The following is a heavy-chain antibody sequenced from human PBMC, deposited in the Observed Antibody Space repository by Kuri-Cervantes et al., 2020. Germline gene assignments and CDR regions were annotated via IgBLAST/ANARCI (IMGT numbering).Heavy chain of an antibody. CDR1: GYTFTSYG. J-gene: IGHJ3*02. CDR2: ISAYNGNT. V-gene: IGHV1-18*01. Sequence: ASVQVSARASGYTFTSYGISWVRQAPGQGLEWMGWISAYNGNTNYAQKLQGRVTMTTDTSTSTAYMELRSLRSDDTAVYYCARAWLTRRAAFDIWGQGTMVTVSS. D-gene: IGHD5-18*01. CDR3: ARAWLTRRAAFDI.